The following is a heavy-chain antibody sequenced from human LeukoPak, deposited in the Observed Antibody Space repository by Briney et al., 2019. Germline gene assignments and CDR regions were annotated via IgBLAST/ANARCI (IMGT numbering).Heavy chain of an antibody. CDR1: GFTFSSSY. CDR2: IYSGTTA. Sequence: GGSLRLSCAASGFTFSSSYMGWVRQAPGKGLEWVSVIYSGTTAYYPDSVKGRFTISRGNSMNTLYLQMNSLSAEDTAVYYCARVEEGWFDPWGQGTLVTVSS. CDR3: ARVEEGWFDP. V-gene: IGHV3-66*01. J-gene: IGHJ5*02.